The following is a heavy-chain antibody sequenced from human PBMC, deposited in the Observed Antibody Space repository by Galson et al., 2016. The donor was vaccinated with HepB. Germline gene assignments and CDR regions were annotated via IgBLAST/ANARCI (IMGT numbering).Heavy chain of an antibody. J-gene: IGHJ5*02. D-gene: IGHD2-2*01. CDR1: GFTFSSYA. CDR3: AKMGGFCSSATCYRADR. V-gene: IGHV3-23*01. Sequence: SLRLSCAASGFTFSSYAMTWVRQAPGQGLEWVSAIIGSGDRTYYADSAKGRFTISRDNSKNTLYLQMNSLRAEDTAVYYCAKMGGFCSSATCYRADRWGQGTLVTVSS. CDR2: IIGSGDRT.